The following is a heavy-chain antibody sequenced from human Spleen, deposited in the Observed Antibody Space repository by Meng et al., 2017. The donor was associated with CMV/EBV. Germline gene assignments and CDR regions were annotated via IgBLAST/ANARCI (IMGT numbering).Heavy chain of an antibody. CDR2: SNAGNGNT. D-gene: IGHD5-12*01. CDR3: AREGALVATTLESYYGMDV. CDR1: GYTFTSYA. J-gene: IGHJ6*02. Sequence: ASVKVSCKASGYTFTSYAMYWVRQAPGQRLEWMGWSNAGNGNTKYSQEFQGRVTMTTDTSTSTAYMELRSLRSDDTAVYYCAREGALVATTLESYYGMDVWGQGTTVTVSS. V-gene: IGHV1-3*02.